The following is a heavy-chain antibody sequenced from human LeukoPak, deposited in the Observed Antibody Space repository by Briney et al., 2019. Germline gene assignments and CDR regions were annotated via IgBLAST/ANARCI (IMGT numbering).Heavy chain of an antibody. D-gene: IGHD5-24*01. CDR2: INHRGGT. CDR1: GGSFSGYY. Sequence: SETLSLTCAVYGGSFSGYYWSWTRQPPGKGLEWIGEINHRGGTNYNPSLKSRVTMSVDTSTNQFSLKLISVTAADTAVYYCARGTEGDGYNLDYWGQGTLVTVSS. J-gene: IGHJ4*02. V-gene: IGHV4-34*01. CDR3: ARGTEGDGYNLDY.